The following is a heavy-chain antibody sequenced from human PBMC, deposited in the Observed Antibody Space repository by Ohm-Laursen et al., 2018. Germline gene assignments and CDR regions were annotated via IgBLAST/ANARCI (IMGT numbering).Heavy chain of an antibody. J-gene: IGHJ4*02. V-gene: IGHV4-59*07. CDR3: ARVSGSAAAAGMDY. CDR1: GGSISSYY. CDR2: IYYSGST. Sequence: SDTLSLTCTVSGGSISSYYWSWIRQPPGKGLEWIGYIYYSGSTNYNPSLKSRVTISVDTSKNQFSLKLSSVTAADTAEYYCARVSGSAAAAGMDYWGQGTLVTVSS. D-gene: IGHD6-13*01.